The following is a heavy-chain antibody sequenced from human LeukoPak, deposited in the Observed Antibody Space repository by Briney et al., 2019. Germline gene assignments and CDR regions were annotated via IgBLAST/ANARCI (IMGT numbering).Heavy chain of an antibody. CDR3: AKDDAITMIVVVGIDY. V-gene: IGHV3-48*01. J-gene: IGHJ4*02. CDR2: ITSSSTTI. Sequence: GGSLRLSCAASGFTFNTYSMNWVRQAPGKGLEWLSYITSSSTTIYYADSVKGRFTISRDNAKNSLFLQMNSLRAGDTAVYYCAKDDAITMIVVVGIDYWGQGTLVTVSS. CDR1: GFTFNTYS. D-gene: IGHD3-22*01.